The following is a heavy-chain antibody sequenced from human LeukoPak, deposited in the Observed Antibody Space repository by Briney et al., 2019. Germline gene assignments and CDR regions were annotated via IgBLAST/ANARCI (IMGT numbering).Heavy chain of an antibody. V-gene: IGHV1-24*01. J-gene: IGHJ4*02. CDR1: GDTLTELS. CDR2: FDPEHGEM. Sequence: ASVKVSCKVSGDTLTELSTHWVRQAPGKGLEWMGGFDPEHGEMIYAQKLQGRVTMTEDRSTDTAYMELSSLRADDTAVYYCARAYGSGLYPLSDSWGQGTLVTVSS. CDR3: ARAYGSGLYPLSDS. D-gene: IGHD3-10*01.